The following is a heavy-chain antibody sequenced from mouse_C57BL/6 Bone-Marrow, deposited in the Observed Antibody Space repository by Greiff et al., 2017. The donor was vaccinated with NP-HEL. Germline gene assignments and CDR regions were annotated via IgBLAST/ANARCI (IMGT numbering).Heavy chain of an antibody. V-gene: IGHV1-64*01. J-gene: IGHJ3*01. CDR2: IHPNSGST. Sequence: QVQLKQPGAELVKPGASVTLSCKASGYTFTSYWMHWVKQRPGQGLEWIGMIHPNSGSTNYNEKFKSKATLTVDKSSSTAYMQLSSLTSEDSAVYYCARWDYDYAYWGQGTLVTVSA. CDR1: GYTFTSYW. CDR3: ARWDYDYAY. D-gene: IGHD2-4*01.